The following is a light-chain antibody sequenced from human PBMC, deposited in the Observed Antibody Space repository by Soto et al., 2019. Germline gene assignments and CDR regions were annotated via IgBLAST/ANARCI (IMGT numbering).Light chain of an antibody. Sequence: QSALTQPASVSGSPGQSITVSCTGSSSDVGGYNYVSWYQQHPGKAPKLMIFDVSNRPSGVSNRFSGSKSGNTASLTISGLQAEDEADYYCSSYTSIGTPVFGGGTKLTVL. J-gene: IGLJ2*01. CDR3: SSYTSIGTPV. V-gene: IGLV2-14*03. CDR2: DVS. CDR1: SSDVGGYNY.